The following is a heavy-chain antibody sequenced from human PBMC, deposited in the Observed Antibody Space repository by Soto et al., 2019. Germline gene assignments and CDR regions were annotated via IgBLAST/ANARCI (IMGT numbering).Heavy chain of an antibody. V-gene: IGHV4-59*01. CDR3: ARDRGTAVAGHYYYYYSMDV. Sequence: SETLSLTCTVSGDSISSYYWSWIRQPPGKGLEWIGYIYYSGSTNYNPSLKSRVTISVDTSKNQFSLKLSSVTAADTAVYYCARDRGTAVAGHYYYYYSMDVWGQGVLVTVSS. J-gene: IGHJ6*02. D-gene: IGHD6-19*01. CDR2: IYYSGST. CDR1: GDSISSYY.